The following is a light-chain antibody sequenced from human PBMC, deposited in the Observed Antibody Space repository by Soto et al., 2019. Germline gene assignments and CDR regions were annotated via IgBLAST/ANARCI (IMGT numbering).Light chain of an antibody. V-gene: IGKV3-20*01. CDR2: GAS. CDR1: QSVSNNY. J-gene: IGKJ4*01. Sequence: SVLTQSPDTLSLSPGERATLSCRASQSVSNNYLAWYQQKPGQAPRLLLYGASNRATGIPDRFSGSGSGTDFTLTISSLQPDDFATCYCHQYKKYSPFGGGAK. CDR3: HQYKKYSP.